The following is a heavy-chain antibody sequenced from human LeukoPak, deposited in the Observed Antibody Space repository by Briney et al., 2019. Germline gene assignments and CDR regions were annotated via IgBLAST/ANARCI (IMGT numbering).Heavy chain of an antibody. CDR2: ISSSSSYT. Sequence: PGGSLRLSCAASGFTFSDYYMSWIRQAPGKGLEWVSYISSSSSYTNYADSVKGRFTISRDNAKNSLYLQMNSLRAEDTAVYYCARSPQYYYDSSGYLWFDPWGQGTLVTVSS. J-gene: IGHJ5*02. D-gene: IGHD3-22*01. CDR1: GFTFSDYY. V-gene: IGHV3-11*03. CDR3: ARSPQYYYDSSGYLWFDP.